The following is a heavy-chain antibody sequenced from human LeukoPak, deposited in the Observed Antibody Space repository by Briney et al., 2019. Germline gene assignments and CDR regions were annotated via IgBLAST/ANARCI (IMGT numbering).Heavy chain of an antibody. Sequence: SETLSLTCAVYGGSFSGYYWSWIRQPPGKGLEWIGEINHSGSTNYNPSLKSRFTISVDTSKNQFSLKLSSVTAADTAVYYCARGRRRGYSGYDYPNPFDYWGQETLVTVSS. V-gene: IGHV4-34*01. CDR1: GGSFSGYY. CDR2: INHSGST. J-gene: IGHJ4*02. CDR3: ARGRRRGYSGYDYPNPFDY. D-gene: IGHD5-12*01.